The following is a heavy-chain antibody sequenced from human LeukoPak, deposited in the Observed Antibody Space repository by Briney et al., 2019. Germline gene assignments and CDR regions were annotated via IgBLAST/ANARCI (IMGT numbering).Heavy chain of an antibody. Sequence: GGSLRLSCAASGFTVSNNYMNWVRQAPGKGLVWVSRINSDGSSTNYADSVKGRFTISRDNAKNTLYLQMNSLRAEDTAVYYCAKKTVAGSRAAFDLWGQGTMVTVSS. CDR2: INSDGSST. D-gene: IGHD6-13*01. V-gene: IGHV3-74*01. CDR1: GFTVSNNY. CDR3: AKKTVAGSRAAFDL. J-gene: IGHJ3*01.